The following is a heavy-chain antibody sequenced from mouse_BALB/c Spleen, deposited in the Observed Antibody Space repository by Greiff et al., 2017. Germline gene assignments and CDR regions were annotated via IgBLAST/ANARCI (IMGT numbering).Heavy chain of an antibody. CDR2: IYPGDGDT. CDR1: GYAFSSSW. D-gene: IGHD3-1*01. V-gene: IGHV1-82*01. J-gene: IGHJ4*01. CDR3: ARSGYYAMDY. Sequence: QVQLKESGPELVKPGASVKISCKASGYAFSSSWMNWVKQRPGQGLEWIGRIYPGDGDTNYNGKFTGKATLTADKSSSTAYMQRSSLTSVDSAVYCCARSGYYAMDYWGQGTAVTVSS.